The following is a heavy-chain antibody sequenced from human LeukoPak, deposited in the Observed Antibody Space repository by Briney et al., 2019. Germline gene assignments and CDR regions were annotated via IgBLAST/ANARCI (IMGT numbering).Heavy chain of an antibody. D-gene: IGHD3-22*01. V-gene: IGHV3-53*01. CDR2: IYRGGST. Sequence: GGSLRLSCAASGFTVSSNYMSWVRQAPGKGLESVSVIYRGGSTYYADSVKGRFTISRDNSKNTLYLQMNSLRAEDTAVYYCTRDLPLTGESSGYSAFEIWGQGTMVTVSS. CDR1: GFTVSSNY. J-gene: IGHJ3*02. CDR3: TRDLPLTGESSGYSAFEI.